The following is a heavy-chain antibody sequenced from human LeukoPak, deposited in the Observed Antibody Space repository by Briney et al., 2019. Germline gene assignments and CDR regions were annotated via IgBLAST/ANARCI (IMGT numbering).Heavy chain of an antibody. D-gene: IGHD3-3*01. CDR3: AKDPIFGRFLEWLSPAI. J-gene: IGHJ6*04. V-gene: IGHV3-23*01. CDR1: GFTFSSYA. CDR2: ISGSGGST. Sequence: QPGGSLRLSCAASGFTFSSYAMSWVRQAPGKGLEWVSAISGSGGSTYYADSVKGRFTISRDNSKNTLYLQMNSLRAEDTAVYYCAKDPIFGRFLEWLSPAIWGKGTTVTVSS.